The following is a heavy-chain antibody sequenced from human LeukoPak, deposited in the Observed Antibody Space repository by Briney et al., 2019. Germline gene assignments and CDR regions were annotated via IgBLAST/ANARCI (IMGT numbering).Heavy chain of an antibody. CDR3: ARSGSYSNFDC. V-gene: IGHV3-30*03. CDR2: ISYDGSNK. D-gene: IGHD6-19*01. J-gene: IGHJ4*02. Sequence: GGSLRLSCAASGFTFSSYGMHWVRQAPGKGLEWVAVISYDGSNKYYADSVKGRFTISRDNSKNTLYLQMNSLRAEDTAIYHCARSGSYSNFDCWGQGTLVTVSS. CDR1: GFTFSSYG.